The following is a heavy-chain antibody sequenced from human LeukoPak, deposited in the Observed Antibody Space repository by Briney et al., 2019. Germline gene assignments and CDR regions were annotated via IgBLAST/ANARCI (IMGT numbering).Heavy chain of an antibody. D-gene: IGHD5-18*01. CDR1: GGSISSYY. Sequence: PSETLSLTCTVSGGSISSYYWSWIRQPPGKGREWIGYIYYSGSTNYNPSLKSRVTISVDPSKNQLSLKLSSVTAADTAVYYCARGVRGYSYGWRDYYYYGIDVWGQGTTVTVSS. CDR3: ARGVRGYSYGWRDYYYYGIDV. V-gene: IGHV4-59*01. J-gene: IGHJ6*02. CDR2: IYYSGST.